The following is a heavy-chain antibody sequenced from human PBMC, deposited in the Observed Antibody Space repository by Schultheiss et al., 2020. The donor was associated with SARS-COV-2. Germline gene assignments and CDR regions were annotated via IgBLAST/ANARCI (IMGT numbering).Heavy chain of an antibody. D-gene: IGHD3-10*01. J-gene: IGHJ4*02. Sequence: GGSLRLSCAASGFTFSSYAMSWVRQAPGKGLEWVSAISGSGGSTYYADSVKGRFTISRDNSKNTLYLQMNSLRVEDTAVYYCARRTTGEISALDYWGQGALVTVSS. CDR2: ISGSGGST. CDR3: ARRTTGEISALDY. V-gene: IGHV3-23*01. CDR1: GFTFSSYA.